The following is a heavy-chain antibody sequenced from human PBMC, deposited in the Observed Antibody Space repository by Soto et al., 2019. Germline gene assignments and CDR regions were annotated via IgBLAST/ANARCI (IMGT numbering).Heavy chain of an antibody. CDR1: GGAFGRYS. J-gene: IGHJ4*02. V-gene: IGHV1-69*01. CDR3: ARGDEMTAVTIFEY. CDR2: VIPVFNTS. D-gene: IGHD4-17*01. Sequence: QVQLEQSGPEVKRPGTSVKVSCKTSGGAFGRYSVSWVRQAPEQGLEWIGGVIPVFNTSNYSLKFQGRVAIFADVSTSTVFMELRSLRSEDTALYYCARGDEMTAVTIFEYWGQGTLVTVSS.